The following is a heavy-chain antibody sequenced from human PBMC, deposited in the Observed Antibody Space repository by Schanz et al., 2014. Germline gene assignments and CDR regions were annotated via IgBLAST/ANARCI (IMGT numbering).Heavy chain of an antibody. Sequence: QVQLVQSGAEVMKLGSSVKVSCKASGGTFSSYTINWARQAPGQGLEWLGRIIPILGITNVAQTFQDRVTITADKSTSTTNMEQSSLRSEDTAVYYCARGLGDERWLDLNEAFDIWGQGTIVTVSS. V-gene: IGHV1-69*02. CDR1: GGTFSSYT. CDR2: IIPILGIT. CDR3: ARGLGDERWLDLNEAFDI. J-gene: IGHJ3*02. D-gene: IGHD6-19*01.